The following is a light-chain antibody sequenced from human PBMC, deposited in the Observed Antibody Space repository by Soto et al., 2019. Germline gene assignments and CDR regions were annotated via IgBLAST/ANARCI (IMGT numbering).Light chain of an antibody. V-gene: IGLV2-8*01. Sequence: QSALTQPPSASGSPGQSVTISCTGTSSDVGAYKYVSWYQQYPGKAPKLMIYEVSKRPSGVPDRFSGSKSGNTATLTVSGLQAEDEADCYFTSYVGSDIWVFGGGTKLTVL. CDR3: TSYVGSDIWV. J-gene: IGLJ3*02. CDR2: EVS. CDR1: SSDVGAYKY.